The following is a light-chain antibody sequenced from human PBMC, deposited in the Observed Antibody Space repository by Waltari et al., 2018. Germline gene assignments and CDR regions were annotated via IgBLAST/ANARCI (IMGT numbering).Light chain of an antibody. V-gene: IGLV1-44*01. Sequence: QTVLTQPPSASGTPGQRVTISCSGSSSNIGSNLVNWYQQPPGTAPKLLVYRNNQRPSGVPDRFAGSKSGTSASLAISGLQSEDEADYYCAAWDDSLSGKVFGGGTKLTVL. CDR1: SSNIGSNL. CDR2: RNN. CDR3: AAWDDSLSGKV. J-gene: IGLJ3*02.